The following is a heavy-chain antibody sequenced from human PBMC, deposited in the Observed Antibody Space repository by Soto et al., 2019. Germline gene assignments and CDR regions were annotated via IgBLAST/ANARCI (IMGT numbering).Heavy chain of an antibody. D-gene: IGHD6-13*01. Sequence: VQLLESGGGLVQPGGSLRLSCAASGFTFSSYAMSWVRQAPGKGLEWVSAISGSGGSTYYADSVKGRFTISRDNSKNTLYLQMNSLRAEDTAVYYCAKEGSNRIAAARPFDYWGQGTLVTVSS. J-gene: IGHJ4*02. CDR3: AKEGSNRIAAARPFDY. V-gene: IGHV3-23*01. CDR2: ISGSGGST. CDR1: GFTFSSYA.